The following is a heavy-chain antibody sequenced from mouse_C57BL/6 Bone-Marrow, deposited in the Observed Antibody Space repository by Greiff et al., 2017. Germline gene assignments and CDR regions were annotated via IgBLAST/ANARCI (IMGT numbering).Heavy chain of an antibody. Sequence: EVHLVESGGDLVKPGGSLKLSCAASGFTFSSYGMSWVRPTPDKRLEWVATISSGGSYTNYPDSVKGRFTISRDNAKNTLYLQMSSLKSEDTAMYYGARQDDYDDYYAMDCWYRVTSVPVSS. CDR2: ISSGGSYT. V-gene: IGHV5-6*01. CDR3: ARQDDYDDYYAMDC. CDR1: GFTFSSYG. D-gene: IGHD2-4*01. J-gene: IGHJ4*01.